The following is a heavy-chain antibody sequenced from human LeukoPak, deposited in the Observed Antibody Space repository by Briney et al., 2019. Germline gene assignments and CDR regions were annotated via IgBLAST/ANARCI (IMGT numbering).Heavy chain of an antibody. D-gene: IGHD3-22*01. J-gene: IGHJ4*02. CDR3: ARIQYDSSGYYFDY. V-gene: IGHV2-70*04. CDR2: IDWDDDE. Sequence: SGPTLVNPTQTLTLTCTFSGFSLSTSGMRVSWIRQPPGKALEWLARIDWDDDEFYSTSLKTRLTISKDTSKNQVVLTMTNMDPVDTATYYCARIQYDSSGYYFDYWGQGTLVTVSS. CDR1: GFSLSTSGMR.